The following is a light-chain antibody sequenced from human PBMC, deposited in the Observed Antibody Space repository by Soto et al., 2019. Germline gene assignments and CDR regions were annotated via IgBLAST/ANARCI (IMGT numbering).Light chain of an antibody. CDR3: QQYNNWPPWT. CDR2: GAS. J-gene: IGKJ1*01. Sequence: EIVMTQSPATLSVSPGERATLSCRASQRVSSNLAWYQQKPGQAPRLLSYGASTRATGIPARFSGSGSETEFTLTNRSLQSEDFAVYYCQQYNNWPPWTFGQGTKVEIK. V-gene: IGKV3-15*01. CDR1: QRVSSN.